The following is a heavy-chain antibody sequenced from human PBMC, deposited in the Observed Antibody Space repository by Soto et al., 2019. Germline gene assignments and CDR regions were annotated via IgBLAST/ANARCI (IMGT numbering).Heavy chain of an antibody. V-gene: IGHV1-2*04. J-gene: IGHJ6*02. D-gene: IGHD6-13*01. CDR2: INPNSGGT. CDR3: ARVRIAAAGTRYCYYGMDV. CDR1: GYTFTGYY. Sequence: ASVKVSCKASGYTFTGYYMHWVRQAPGQGLEWMGWINPNSGGTNYAQKFQGWVTMTRDTSISTAYMELSRLRSDDTAVYYCARVRIAAAGTRYCYYGMDVWGQGTTVTVSS.